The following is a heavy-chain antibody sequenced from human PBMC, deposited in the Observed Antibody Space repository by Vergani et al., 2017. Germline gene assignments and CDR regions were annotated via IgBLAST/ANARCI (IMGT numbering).Heavy chain of an antibody. Sequence: EVQLVESGGGIVKPGGSLRLSCVASGFSFRNAWMNWVRRTPGKGLEWVGRIKSTFDRGTTDYAAAVKGRFTFSRDYSKNTLFLQMNGLKTEDIGVYYCTTDPRYCGDGSCYWLRDHHYYGMDVWGQGTTVTVSS. V-gene: IGHV3-15*07. CDR1: GFSFRNAW. CDR2: IKSTFDRGTT. J-gene: IGHJ6*02. D-gene: IGHD2-21*01. CDR3: TTDPRYCGDGSCYWLRDHHYYGMDV.